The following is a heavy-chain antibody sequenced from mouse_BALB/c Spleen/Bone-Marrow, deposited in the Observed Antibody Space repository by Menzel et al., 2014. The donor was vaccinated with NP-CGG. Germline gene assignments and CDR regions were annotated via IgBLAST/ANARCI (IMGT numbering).Heavy chain of an antibody. J-gene: IGHJ2*01. CDR3: ARGHYYVNDYPFDY. D-gene: IGHD1-2*01. V-gene: IGHV1-54*03. CDR2: INPGSGDT. CDR1: GYVFTSYL. Sequence: QVQLQQSGAELVRPGTSVKVSCKAFGYVFTSYLIEWVKQRPGQGLEWIGVINPGSGDTNYNEKFKGKATLTADKSSSTAYMQLSSLTSDDSAVYFCARGHYYVNDYPFDYWGQGTTLTVSS.